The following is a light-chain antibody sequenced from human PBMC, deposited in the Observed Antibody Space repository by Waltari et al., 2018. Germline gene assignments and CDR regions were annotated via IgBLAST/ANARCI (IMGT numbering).Light chain of an antibody. V-gene: IGLV3-21*02. J-gene: IGLJ3*02. Sequence: SYVLTQPPSVSVAPRQTARIPCGGDNIGSFSGHWYQQRPGQAPVLVISDETDRPSGIPERISGSKSGNTATLTISRVEAGDEADYYCQVWDDSSDHVVFGGGTKLTVL. CDR3: QVWDDSSDHVV. CDR1: NIGSFS. CDR2: DET.